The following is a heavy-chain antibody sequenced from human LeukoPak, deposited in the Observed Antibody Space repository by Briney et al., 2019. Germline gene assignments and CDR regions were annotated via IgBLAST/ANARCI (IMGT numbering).Heavy chain of an antibody. CDR2: ISYDGSNK. D-gene: IGHD3-10*01. CDR1: GFTFSSYG. Sequence: GSLRLSYAASGFTFSSYGMHWVRQAPGKGLEWVAVISYDGSNKYYADSVKGRFTISRDNSKNTLYLQMNSLRAEDTAVYYCAKVGAGSDFDYWGQGTLVTVSS. V-gene: IGHV3-30*18. J-gene: IGHJ4*02. CDR3: AKVGAGSDFDY.